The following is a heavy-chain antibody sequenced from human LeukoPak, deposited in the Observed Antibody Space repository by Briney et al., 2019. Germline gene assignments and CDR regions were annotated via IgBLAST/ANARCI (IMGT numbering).Heavy chain of an antibody. D-gene: IGHD3-10*01. CDR3: AKERVLWFGESPDHWYFGL. V-gene: IGHV3-23*01. CDR2: ISGSGGST. Sequence: GGSLRLSCAASGFTFSSYAMSWVRQAPGKGLEWVSAISGSGGSTYYADSVKGRFTISRDNSKNTLYLQMNSVRAEDTAVYYCAKERVLWFGESPDHWYFGLWGRGTLVTVSS. J-gene: IGHJ2*01. CDR1: GFTFSSYA.